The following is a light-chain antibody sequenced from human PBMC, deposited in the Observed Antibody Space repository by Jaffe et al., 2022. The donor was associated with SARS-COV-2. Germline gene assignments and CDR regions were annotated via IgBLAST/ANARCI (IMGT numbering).Light chain of an antibody. Sequence: EIVLTQSPGTLSLSPGEGATLSCRASQSVSSSYLAWYQQKAGQPPRLLIYAASTRATGIPDRFSGSGSGTDFTLTITRLEPEDFAVYYCQQYGSSPLTFGGGTKVEIK. J-gene: IGKJ4*01. CDR2: AAS. CDR1: QSVSSSY. CDR3: QQYGSSPLT. V-gene: IGKV3-20*01.